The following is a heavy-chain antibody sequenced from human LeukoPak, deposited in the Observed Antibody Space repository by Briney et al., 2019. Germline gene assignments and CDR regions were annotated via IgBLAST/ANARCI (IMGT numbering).Heavy chain of an antibody. Sequence: TGGSLRLSCAASGFSFSDYVMHWARQDPGKGLEWVAVISYDGSNKYYADSVKGRFTISRDNSKKMLYLQMSSLRAEDTAMYYCARGDGSGRSYYYYYGMDVWGQGTTVTVSS. V-gene: IGHV3-30-3*01. J-gene: IGHJ6*02. D-gene: IGHD3-10*01. CDR2: ISYDGSNK. CDR3: ARGDGSGRSYYYYYGMDV. CDR1: GFSFSDYV.